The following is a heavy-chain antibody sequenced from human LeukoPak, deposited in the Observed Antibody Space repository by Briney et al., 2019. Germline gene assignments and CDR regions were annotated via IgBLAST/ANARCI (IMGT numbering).Heavy chain of an antibody. Sequence: GGSLRLSCVGSGLTFSIYKMNWVRQAPGKGLEWVSSISGSNSQMNYADSVKGRFTISRDNSKNTLYLQMNSLRAEDTAVYYCAKRSGEVLWFGELLYYFDYWGQGTLVTVSS. D-gene: IGHD3-10*01. CDR2: ISGSNSQM. CDR1: GLTFSIYK. V-gene: IGHV3-21*04. J-gene: IGHJ4*02. CDR3: AKRSGEVLWFGELLYYFDY.